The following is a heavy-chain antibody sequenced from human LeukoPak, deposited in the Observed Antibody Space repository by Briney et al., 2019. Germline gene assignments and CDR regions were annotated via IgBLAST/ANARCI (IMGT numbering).Heavy chain of an antibody. J-gene: IGHJ4*02. Sequence: GGSLRLSCAASGFTFSDYWIHWVRQAPGKGLVRVSRINTDGSITSYADSVKGRFSISRDNAKNTLYLQMSSLRAEDTAVYYCARDRGPRTGFMVREAYDYWGQGTLVTVSS. D-gene: IGHD3-10*01. CDR3: ARDRGPRTGFMVREAYDY. CDR1: GFTFSDYW. CDR2: INTDGSIT. V-gene: IGHV3-74*01.